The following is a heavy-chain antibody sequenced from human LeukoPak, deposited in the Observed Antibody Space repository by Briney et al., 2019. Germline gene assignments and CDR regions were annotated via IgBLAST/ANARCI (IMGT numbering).Heavy chain of an antibody. CDR2: ISGSGGST. CDR3: AKRIQSAMAMGY. CDR1: GFTFSNYA. Sequence: GGSLRLSCAASGFTFSNYALSWVRQAPGKGLEWVSDISGSGGSTYYADSVKGRFTISRDNSKNTMYLQMNSLRAEDTAVYYCAKRIQSAMAMGYWGQGTLVTASS. V-gene: IGHV3-23*01. D-gene: IGHD5-18*01. J-gene: IGHJ4*02.